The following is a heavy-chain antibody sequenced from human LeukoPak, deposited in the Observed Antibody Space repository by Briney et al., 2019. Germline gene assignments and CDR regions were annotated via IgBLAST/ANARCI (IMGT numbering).Heavy chain of an antibody. Sequence: ASVKVSCKASGYTFTSYAMNWVRQAPGQGLEWMGWINTNTGNPTYAQGFTGRFVFSLDTSVSTAYLQISSLKAEDTAVYYCARDSFPLGYCSGGSCPTGAYWGQGTLVTVSS. CDR2: INTNTGNP. CDR1: GYTFTSYA. CDR3: ARDSFPLGYCSGGSCPTGAY. D-gene: IGHD2-15*01. J-gene: IGHJ4*02. V-gene: IGHV7-4-1*02.